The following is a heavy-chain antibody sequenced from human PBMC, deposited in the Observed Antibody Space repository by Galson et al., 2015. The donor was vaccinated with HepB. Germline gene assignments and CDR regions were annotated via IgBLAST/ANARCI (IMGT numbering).Heavy chain of an antibody. Sequence: ETLSLTCTISGVSVSSGSYDWSWIRQPPGKGLEWIGYIAYSGSTKYNPSLESRVTMSGDTSKNQFSLKVTSVTAADTAVYFCARGVAGYYEAFDIWGQGTMVTVSS. V-gene: IGHV4-61*01. CDR3: ARGVAGYYEAFDI. J-gene: IGHJ3*02. D-gene: IGHD3-3*01. CDR1: GVSVSSGSYD. CDR2: IAYSGST.